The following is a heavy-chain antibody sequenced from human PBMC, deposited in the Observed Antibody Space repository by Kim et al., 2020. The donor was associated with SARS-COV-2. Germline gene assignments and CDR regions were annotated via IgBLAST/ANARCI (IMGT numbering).Heavy chain of an antibody. CDR1: GGSISSYY. CDR2: IYYSGIT. Sequence: SETLSLTCTVSGGSISSYYWSWIRQPPGKGLEWIGYIYYSGITNYNPSLKSRVTISVDTSKNQFSLKLSSVTAADTAVYYCAREIGYCSSTSCYHGMDVWGQGTTVTVSS. D-gene: IGHD2-2*03. CDR3: AREIGYCSSTSCYHGMDV. V-gene: IGHV4-59*13. J-gene: IGHJ6*02.